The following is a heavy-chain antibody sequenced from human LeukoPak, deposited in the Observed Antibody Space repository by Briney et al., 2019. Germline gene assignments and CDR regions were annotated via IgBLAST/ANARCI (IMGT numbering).Heavy chain of an antibody. D-gene: IGHD5-18*01. V-gene: IGHV3-66*01. CDR3: ARETGGYSYGQDYFDY. CDR1: GFTVSSNY. Sequence: GGSRRLSCAASGFTVSSNYMTWVRQAPGKGLEWVSFIYSGGSTYYADSGKGRFTISRDNSENTLYLQMNSLRAEDTAVYYCARETGGYSYGQDYFDYWGQGTLVTVSS. J-gene: IGHJ4*02. CDR2: IYSGGST.